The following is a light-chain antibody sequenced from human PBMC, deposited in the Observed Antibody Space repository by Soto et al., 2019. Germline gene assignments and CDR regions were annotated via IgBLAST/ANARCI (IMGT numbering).Light chain of an antibody. CDR2: YNN. CDR1: NSNIASNT. CDR3: AAWDDTLKRYV. Sequence: ALTQPPSASETPGQTVSISCSGSNSNIASNTVNWYQHLPGTAPKLLIYYNNQRPSGVPDRFSGSKSGTSAFLAISGLQSEDESDYYCAAWDDTLKRYVFGTGTKVTVL. V-gene: IGLV1-44*01. J-gene: IGLJ1*01.